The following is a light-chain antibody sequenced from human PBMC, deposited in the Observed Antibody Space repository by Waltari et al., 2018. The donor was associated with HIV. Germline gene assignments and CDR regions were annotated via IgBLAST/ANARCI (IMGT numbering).Light chain of an antibody. CDR3: MQVVQTPPT. V-gene: IGKV2-28*01. CDR2: LAS. CDR1: ESLLYTNRYNY. J-gene: IGKJ2*01. Sequence: DIVMTQSPLSLPVSPGEPASISCVSDESLLYTNRYNYLDWYVQRPGRSPQLLVYLASNRASGVPDRFSGTESGTNFTLTISRVKTEDVGVYFCMQVVQTPPTFGQGTTLEIK.